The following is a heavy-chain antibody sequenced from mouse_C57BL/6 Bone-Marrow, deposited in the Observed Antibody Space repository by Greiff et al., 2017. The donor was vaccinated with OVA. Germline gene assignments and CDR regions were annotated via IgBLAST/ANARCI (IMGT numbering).Heavy chain of an antibody. Sequence: VQLQQPGAELVKPGASVKLSCKASGYTFTSYWMQWVKQRPGQGLAWIGEIDPSDSYPNYNQKFKGKATLTVDTSSSTAFMQLSGLTSEDSAVYYCAREGRYYWYFDVWGTGTTVTVSS. V-gene: IGHV1-50*01. CDR3: AREGRYYWYFDV. J-gene: IGHJ1*03. CDR1: GYTFTSYW. CDR2: IDPSDSYP.